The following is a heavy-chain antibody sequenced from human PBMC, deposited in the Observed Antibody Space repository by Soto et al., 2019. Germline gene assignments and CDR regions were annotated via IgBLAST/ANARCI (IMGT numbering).Heavy chain of an antibody. CDR2: ISSSSSYT. Sequence: GGSLRLSCAASGFTFSDYYMSWIRRAPGKGLEWVSYISSSSSYTNYADSVKGRFTISRDNAKNSLYLQMNSLRAEDTAVYYCARDLDSSSWYGYYYYGMDVWGQGTTVTVSS. CDR1: GFTFSDYY. V-gene: IGHV3-11*06. D-gene: IGHD6-13*01. CDR3: ARDLDSSSWYGYYYYGMDV. J-gene: IGHJ6*02.